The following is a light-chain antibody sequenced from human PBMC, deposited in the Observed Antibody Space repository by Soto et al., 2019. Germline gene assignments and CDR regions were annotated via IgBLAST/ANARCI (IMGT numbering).Light chain of an antibody. CDR2: EVR. CDR1: SSDVGGYKY. CDR3: TSYTPTGALV. V-gene: IGLV2-14*01. J-gene: IGLJ3*02. Sequence: QSVLTQPASVSGSPGQSITISCTGTSSDVGGYKYVSWYQHRPGKAPRLMIYEVRNRLSGVSNRFSGSKSGNTASLTISGLQSEDEADYYCTSYTPTGALVFGSGTKLTVL.